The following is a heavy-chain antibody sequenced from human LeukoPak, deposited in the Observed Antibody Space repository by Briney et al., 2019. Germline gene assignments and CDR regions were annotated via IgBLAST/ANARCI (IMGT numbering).Heavy chain of an antibody. CDR1: GYTFTGYY. CDR3: ASGPMGTYFYYGMDV. CDR2: INTNTGNP. D-gene: IGHD3-10*01. Sequence: ASVKVSCKASGYTFTGYYMHWVRQAPGQGLEWMGWINTNTGNPTYAQGFTGRFVFSLDTSVSTAYLQISSLKAEDTAVYYCASGPMGTYFYYGMDVWGQGTTVTVSS. V-gene: IGHV7-4-1*02. J-gene: IGHJ6*02.